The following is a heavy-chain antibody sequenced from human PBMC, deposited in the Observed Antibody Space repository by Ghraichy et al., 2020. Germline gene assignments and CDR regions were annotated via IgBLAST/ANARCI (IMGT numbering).Heavy chain of an antibody. Sequence: SQTLSLTCVVYGGSFRGYYWCWIRQPPGKGLEWIGEINHSGSTNYNTSLQSRVTISVDTSKNQFSLKLSSVTAADTAVYYCAMGGWGRWLQLFDYWGQGTLVTVSS. D-gene: IGHD5-24*01. CDR2: INHSGST. V-gene: IGHV4-34*01. CDR1: GGSFRGYY. CDR3: AMGGWGRWLQLFDY. J-gene: IGHJ4*02.